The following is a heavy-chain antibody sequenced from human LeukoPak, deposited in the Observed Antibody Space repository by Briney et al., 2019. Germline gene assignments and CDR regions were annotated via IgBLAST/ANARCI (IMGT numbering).Heavy chain of an antibody. D-gene: IGHD5-18*01. CDR1: GGSISSYY. Sequence: LETLSLTCTVSGGSISSYYWSWIRQPPGKGLEWIGYIYYSGSTNYNPSLKSRVTISVDTSKNQFSLKLSSVTAADTAVYYCARRWRYSYGSYYYYGMDVWGQGTTVTVSS. CDR3: ARRWRYSYGSYYYYGMDV. V-gene: IGHV4-59*12. J-gene: IGHJ6*02. CDR2: IYYSGST.